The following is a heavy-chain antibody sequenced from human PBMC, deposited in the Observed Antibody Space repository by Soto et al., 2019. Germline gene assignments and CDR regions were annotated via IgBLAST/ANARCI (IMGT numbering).Heavy chain of an antibody. D-gene: IGHD3-22*01. Sequence: KASGVRIDCSSWWSGYQENGQRLEWIGWIVVGSGNTNYAQKFQERVTITRDMSTSTAYMELSSLRSEDTAVYYSAADPRYYDSSGHNRRGQGTLVTVSS. CDR3: AADPRYYDSSGHNR. V-gene: IGHV1-58*01. CDR1: GVRIDCSS. J-gene: IGHJ4*02. CDR2: IVVGSGNT.